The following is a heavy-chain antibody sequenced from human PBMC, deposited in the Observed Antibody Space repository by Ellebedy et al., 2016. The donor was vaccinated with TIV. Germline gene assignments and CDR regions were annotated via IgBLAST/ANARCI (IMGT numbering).Heavy chain of an antibody. CDR1: GFTFSNAW. V-gene: IGHV3-15*01. CDR2: IKSKTDGGAA. J-gene: IGHJ4*02. CDR3: TTVYRYNYDSV. D-gene: IGHD5-18*01. Sequence: GESLKISCAAPGFTFSNAWMNWVRQAPGKGLEWVGRIKSKTDGGAADCAAPVKGRFTISRDDSKNTLYLQMNSLKTEDTAVYFCTTVYRYNYDSVWGQGTLVTVSS.